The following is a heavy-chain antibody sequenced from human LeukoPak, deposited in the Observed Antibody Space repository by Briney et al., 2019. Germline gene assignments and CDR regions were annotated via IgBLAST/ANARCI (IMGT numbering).Heavy chain of an antibody. CDR2: ISAYNGDT. V-gene: IGHV1-18*01. Sequence: GASVKDSCKGCGYIFTSYGISWVRQAPGQGVARMGCISAYNGDTNYAQKLQGRVTMTTDTSTSTAYMELRSLRSDDTAVYYCARENDYVWGSSYNWFDPWGQGSLVTVSS. CDR3: ARENDYVWGSSYNWFDP. CDR1: GYIFTSYG. D-gene: IGHD3-16*01. J-gene: IGHJ5*02.